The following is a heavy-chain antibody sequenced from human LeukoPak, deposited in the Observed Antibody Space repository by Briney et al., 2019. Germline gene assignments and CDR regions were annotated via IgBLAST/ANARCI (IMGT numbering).Heavy chain of an antibody. J-gene: IGHJ4*02. CDR1: GYTFTSYA. CDR3: ARRRGYGSGSFYYFDY. CDR2: INAGNGDT. V-gene: IGHV1-3*01. D-gene: IGHD3-10*01. Sequence: GASVKVSCKASGYTFTSYAMHWVRQAPGQRLEWMGWINAGNGDTKYSQKFQGRVTITRDTSASTAYMELSSLRSEDTAVYYCARRRGYGSGSFYYFDYWGQGNLVTVSS.